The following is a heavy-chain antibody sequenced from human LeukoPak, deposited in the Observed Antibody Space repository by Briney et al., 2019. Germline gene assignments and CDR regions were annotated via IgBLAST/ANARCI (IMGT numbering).Heavy chain of an antibody. CDR2: IKEDGGEK. CDR1: RFAFSTYW. V-gene: IGHV3-7*05. J-gene: IGHJ6*02. Sequence: PGGSLRLSCAASRFAFSTYWMSWVRQAPGKGLEGVANIKEDGGEKYYVDSVKGRFTIYRDNAKNSLYLQMNRLRAEDTAVYYCARDSPGSSRFYHYYGLDVWGQGTTVTVSS. CDR3: ARDSPGSSRFYHYYGLDV. D-gene: IGHD6-6*01.